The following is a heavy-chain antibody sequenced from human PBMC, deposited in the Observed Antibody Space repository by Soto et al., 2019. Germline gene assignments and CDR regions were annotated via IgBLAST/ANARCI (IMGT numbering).Heavy chain of an antibody. D-gene: IGHD2-15*01. V-gene: IGHV4-4*02. CDR1: GDSISSTNW. Sequence: HVQLQESGPGLVKPSGTLSLTCAVSGDSISSTNWWSWVRQPPGKGLEWIGEIYHSGSPNYNPSLKGRVTISIDKSNTPFSLRLNSVTAADTAVYYCARGGAYGGSPFDYWGQGTLVTVSS. CDR3: ARGGAYGGSPFDY. J-gene: IGHJ4*02. CDR2: IYHSGSP.